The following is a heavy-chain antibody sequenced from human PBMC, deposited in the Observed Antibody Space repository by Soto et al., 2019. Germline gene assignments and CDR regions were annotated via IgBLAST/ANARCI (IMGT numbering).Heavy chain of an antibody. J-gene: IGHJ6*02. Sequence: ASVRVSCKASGYTFTSYDINWVRQAPGQGLEWMGWISAYNGNTNYAQKLQGRVTMTRNTSISTAYMELSSLRSEDTAVYYCARDRGKSPVYYYYGMDVWGQGTTVTVSS. D-gene: IGHD4-17*01. CDR2: ISAYNGNT. CDR1: GYTFTSYD. CDR3: ARDRGKSPVYYYYGMDV. V-gene: IGHV1-18*04.